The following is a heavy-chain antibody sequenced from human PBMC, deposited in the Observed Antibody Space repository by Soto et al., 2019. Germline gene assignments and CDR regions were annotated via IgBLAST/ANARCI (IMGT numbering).Heavy chain of an antibody. V-gene: IGHV3-30*18. CDR1: GCTFGSHG. CDR2: ISYDGSNK. CDR3: AKVEAYYMDV. Sequence: TCRSLRLSYAVAGCTFGSHGMRRIRQAPGKGLEWVAVISYDGSNKYYADSVKGRFTISRDNSKNTLYPQMNSLRAEDTAVYYCAKVEAYYMDVWGKGTTVTVSS. J-gene: IGHJ6*03.